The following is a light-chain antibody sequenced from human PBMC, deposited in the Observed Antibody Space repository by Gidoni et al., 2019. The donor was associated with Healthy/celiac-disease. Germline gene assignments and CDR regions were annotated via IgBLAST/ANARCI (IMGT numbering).Light chain of an antibody. V-gene: IGKV1-5*03. Sequence: DIQMTQSPSTLSTSVGDRVTITCRASPSISSWLAWYQQKPGKAPKLLIYKASSLESGVPSRFSGSGSGTEVTLTISSLQPDDFAIYYCQQYNSYPFTFGPGTKVDIK. CDR2: KAS. CDR3: QQYNSYPFT. CDR1: PSISSW. J-gene: IGKJ3*01.